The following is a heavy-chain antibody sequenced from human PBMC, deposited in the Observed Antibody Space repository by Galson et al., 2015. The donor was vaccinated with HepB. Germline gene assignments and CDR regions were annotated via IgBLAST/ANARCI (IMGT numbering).Heavy chain of an antibody. V-gene: IGHV4-4*07. Sequence: SETLSLTCTLSGGSVSKYYWSWIRQPAGKGLEWIGRVHKTGDSSYNPSFKSRVTMSIDTSKNQFSLKLTSVTAADTAVYYCARDSRDPAPWYFDVWGRGTLITVSS. CDR1: GGSVSKYY. CDR2: VHKTGDS. J-gene: IGHJ2*01. CDR3: ARDSRDPAPWYFDV.